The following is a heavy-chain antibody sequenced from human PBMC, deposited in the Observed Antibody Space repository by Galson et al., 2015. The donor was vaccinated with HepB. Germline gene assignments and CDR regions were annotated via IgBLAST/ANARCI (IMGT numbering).Heavy chain of an antibody. CDR2: IYYSGST. V-gene: IGHV4-31*03. CDR1: GGSISSGGYY. D-gene: IGHD3-10*01. Sequence: TLSLTCTVSGGSISSGGYYWSWIRQHPGKGLEWIGYIYYSGSTYYNPSLKSRVTISVDSSKDQFSLKLSSVTAADTAVYYCARVSWVRGRQQLRGWFDPWGQGTLVTVSS. CDR3: ARVSWVRGRQQLRGWFDP. J-gene: IGHJ5*02.